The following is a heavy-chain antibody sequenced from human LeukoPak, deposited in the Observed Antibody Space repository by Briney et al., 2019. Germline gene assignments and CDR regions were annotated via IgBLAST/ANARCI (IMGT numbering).Heavy chain of an antibody. CDR3: ARAGKGPAATVRWFDP. D-gene: IGHD2-2*01. Sequence: ASVKVSCKASGYTFTSYDINWVRQATGQGLEWMGWMNPNSGNTGYAQKFQGRVTITRNTSISTACMELSSLRSEDTAVYYCARAGKGPAATVRWFDPWGQGTLVTVSS. J-gene: IGHJ5*02. CDR2: MNPNSGNT. V-gene: IGHV1-8*03. CDR1: GYTFTSYD.